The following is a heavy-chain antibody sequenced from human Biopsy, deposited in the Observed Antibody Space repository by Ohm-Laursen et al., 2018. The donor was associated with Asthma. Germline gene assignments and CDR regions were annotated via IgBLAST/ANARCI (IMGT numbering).Heavy chain of an antibody. V-gene: IGHV4-59*01. CDR1: GGSISGFY. D-gene: IGHD3-3*01. Sequence: GTLSLTCTVSGGSISGFYWSWIRQPPGKGLEWIGYIYYTGTINYNPSLKSRVSISVDTSKNQFSLKLTSVTAADTAVYYCARDFGGWYYFDNWGQGSLVTVSS. CDR2: IYYTGTI. CDR3: ARDFGGWYYFDN. J-gene: IGHJ4*02.